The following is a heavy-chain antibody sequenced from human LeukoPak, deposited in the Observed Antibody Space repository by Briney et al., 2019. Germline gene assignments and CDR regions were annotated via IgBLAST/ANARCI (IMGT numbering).Heavy chain of an antibody. Sequence: GGSLRLFCAASGFTFDDYGMSWVRQAPGKGLEWVSGINWNGGSTGYADSVKGRFTISRDNAKNSLYLQMNSLRAEDTALYYCARGGGDVDTTIPPYFHYWGQGTLVTVSS. CDR2: INWNGGST. J-gene: IGHJ4*02. V-gene: IGHV3-20*04. D-gene: IGHD5-18*01. CDR1: GFTFDDYG. CDR3: ARGGGDVDTTIPPYFHY.